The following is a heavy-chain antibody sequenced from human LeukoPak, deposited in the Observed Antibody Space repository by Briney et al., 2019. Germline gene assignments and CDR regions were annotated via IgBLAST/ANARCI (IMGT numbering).Heavy chain of an antibody. CDR2: INSDGSST. D-gene: IGHD4-23*01. V-gene: IGHV3-74*01. J-gene: IGHJ4*02. CDR3: ATHDYGGD. CDR1: GFTFSSSW. Sequence: PGGSLRLSCVVSGFTFSSSWMHWARRAPGKGLVWVSRINSDGSSTFYADSVKGRFTISRDNAKNTLYLQMNSLRAEDTAVYYCATHDYGGDWGQGTLVTVSS.